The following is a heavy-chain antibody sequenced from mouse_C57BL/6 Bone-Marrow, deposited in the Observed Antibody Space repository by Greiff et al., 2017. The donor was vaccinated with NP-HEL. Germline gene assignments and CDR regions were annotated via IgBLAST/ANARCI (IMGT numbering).Heavy chain of an antibody. J-gene: IGHJ4*01. V-gene: IGHV1-26*01. CDR3: ARAPNYYGSSTCAMDY. CDR2: INPNNGGT. CDR1: GYTFTDYY. D-gene: IGHD1-1*01. Sequence: EVQLQQSGPELVKPGASVKISCKASGYTFTDYYMNWVKQSHGKSLEWIGDINPNNGGTSYNQKFKGKATLTVDKSSSTAYMELRSLTSEDSAVYYCARAPNYYGSSTCAMDYWGQGTSVTVSS.